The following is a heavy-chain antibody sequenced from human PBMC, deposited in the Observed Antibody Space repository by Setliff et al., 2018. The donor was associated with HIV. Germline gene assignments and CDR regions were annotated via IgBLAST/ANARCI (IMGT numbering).Heavy chain of an antibody. Sequence: GGSLRLSCAASGFTFSAYVMSWIRQAPGRGPEWVSAISARSDYSYAADSMKGRFTISRDNSKNTLYLQMTDLRAEDTAIYYCAPIRDGYNYFFDHWGQGTLVTVSS. D-gene: IGHD5-12*01. J-gene: IGHJ4*02. CDR3: APIRDGYNYFFDH. V-gene: IGHV3-23*01. CDR2: ISARSDYS. CDR1: GFTFSAYV.